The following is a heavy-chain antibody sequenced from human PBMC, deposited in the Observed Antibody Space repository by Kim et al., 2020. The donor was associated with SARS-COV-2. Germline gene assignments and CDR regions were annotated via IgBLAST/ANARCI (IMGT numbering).Heavy chain of an antibody. J-gene: IGHJ4*02. D-gene: IGHD2-21*01. V-gene: IGHV3-66*01. CDR2: T. CDR3: ASGRWRGIVDY. Sequence: TYDAESVKGRFTSSRDNAKNTLYLQMNSLRAEDTAVYYCASGRWRGIVDYWGQGTLVTVSS.